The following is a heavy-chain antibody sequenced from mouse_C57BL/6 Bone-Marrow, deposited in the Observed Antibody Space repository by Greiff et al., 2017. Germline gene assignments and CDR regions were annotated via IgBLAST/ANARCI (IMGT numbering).Heavy chain of an antibody. CDR1: GYSFTGYY. J-gene: IGHJ3*01. CDR2: INPSTGGT. V-gene: IGHV1-42*01. CDR3: AKGYYGY. Sequence: EVKLMESGPELVKPGASVKISCKASGYSFTGYYMNWVKQSPEKSLEWIGEINPSTGGTTYNQKFKAKATLTVDKSSSTAYMQLKSLTSEDSAVYYCAKGYYGYWGQGTLVTVSA. D-gene: IGHD1-1*01.